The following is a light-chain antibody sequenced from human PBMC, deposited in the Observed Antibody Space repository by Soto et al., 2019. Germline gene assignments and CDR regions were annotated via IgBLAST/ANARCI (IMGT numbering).Light chain of an antibody. J-gene: IGKJ1*01. V-gene: IGKV3-15*01. CDR3: QQYSSWLWT. Sequence: IVMTQSPATLSVSPGERANLSCRARQSVGTKLAWYQQTPGQAPRLLIYGASIRATGVPARISGSVSGTEFTLTVASLQSEDFAVSYCQQYSSWLWTFGQGTKVNIK. CDR1: QSVGTK. CDR2: GAS.